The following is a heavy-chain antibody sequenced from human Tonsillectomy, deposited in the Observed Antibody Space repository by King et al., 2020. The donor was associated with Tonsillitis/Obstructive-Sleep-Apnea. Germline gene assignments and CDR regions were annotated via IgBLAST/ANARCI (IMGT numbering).Heavy chain of an antibody. CDR1: GGSFSGYY. J-gene: IGHJ4*02. Sequence: VQLQQWGAGLLKPSETLSLTCAVYGGSFSGYYWTWIRQPPGKGLEWIGEINHSGSTNYNPSLKRRVTISVDTSKNQFSLKLSSVTAADTAVYYCARRETGHFDYWGQGTLVTVSS. D-gene: IGHD1-1*01. V-gene: IGHV4-34*01. CDR2: INHSGST. CDR3: ARRETGHFDY.